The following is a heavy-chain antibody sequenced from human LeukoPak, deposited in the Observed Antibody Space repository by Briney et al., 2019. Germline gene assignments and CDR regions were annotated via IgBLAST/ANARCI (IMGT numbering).Heavy chain of an antibody. CDR2: IYPGDSDT. D-gene: IGHD1-26*01. V-gene: IGHV5-51*01. CDR3: ASGGSHVTPYYYYGMDV. CDR1: GYSFTSYW. Sequence: GESLKISCKGSGYSFTSYWIAWVRQMPGKGLEWMGIIYPGDSDTRYSPSFQGQVTISADKSISTAYLQWSSLKASDTAMYYCASGGSHVTPYYYYGMDVWGQGTTVTVSS. J-gene: IGHJ6*02.